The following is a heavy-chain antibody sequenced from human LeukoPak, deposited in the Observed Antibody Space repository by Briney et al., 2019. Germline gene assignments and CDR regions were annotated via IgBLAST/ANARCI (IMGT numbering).Heavy chain of an antibody. J-gene: IGHJ4*02. CDR1: GGSFSGYY. D-gene: IGHD3-10*01. Sequence: SETLSLTCAVYGGSFSGYYWSWIRQPPGKGLEWIGEINHSGSTNYNPSLKSRVTISVDTSKNQFSLKLSSVTAADTAVYYCARRAVRGGLDYWGQGTLVTVSS. CDR2: INHSGST. CDR3: ARRAVRGGLDY. V-gene: IGHV4-34*01.